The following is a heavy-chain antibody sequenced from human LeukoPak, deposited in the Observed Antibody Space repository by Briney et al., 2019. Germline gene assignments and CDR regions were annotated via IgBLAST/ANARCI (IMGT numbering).Heavy chain of an antibody. Sequence: PSETLSLTCTVSGGSISSSSYYWGWIRQPPGKGLEWIGSIYYSGSTYYNPSLKSRVTISVDTSKNQFSLKLSSVTAADTAVYYCARSLSDIVVVPAAPERDYWAQGTLVTVSS. D-gene: IGHD2-2*01. CDR2: IYYSGST. CDR3: ARSLSDIVVVPAAPERDY. CDR1: GGSISSSSYY. J-gene: IGHJ4*02. V-gene: IGHV4-39*01.